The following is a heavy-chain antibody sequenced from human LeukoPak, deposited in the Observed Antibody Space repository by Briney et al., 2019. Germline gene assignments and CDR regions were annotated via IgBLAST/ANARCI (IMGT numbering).Heavy chain of an antibody. V-gene: IGHV3-30*03. CDR3: ARDWSGWYVTDY. CDR2: ISHDGGNN. D-gene: IGHD6-19*01. CDR1: GFTFSSYG. Sequence: PGGSLRLSCAASGFTFSSYGMHWVRQAPGKGLEWVAVISHDGGNNHYADSVKGRFTISRDNSKNTLYLQMNSLRTEDTAVYYCARDWSGWYVTDYWGQGTLVTVSP. J-gene: IGHJ4*02.